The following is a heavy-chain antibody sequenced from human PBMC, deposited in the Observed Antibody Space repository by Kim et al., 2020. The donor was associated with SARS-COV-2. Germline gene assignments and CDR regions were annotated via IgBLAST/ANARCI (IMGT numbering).Heavy chain of an antibody. CDR3: ARGRKQWLTYYYYYGMDV. J-gene: IGHJ6*02. Sequence: KGRFTISRDNAKNSPYLQMNSLSAEDTALYYCARGRKQWLTYYYYYGMDVWGQGTTVTVSS. V-gene: IGHV3-20*03. D-gene: IGHD6-19*01.